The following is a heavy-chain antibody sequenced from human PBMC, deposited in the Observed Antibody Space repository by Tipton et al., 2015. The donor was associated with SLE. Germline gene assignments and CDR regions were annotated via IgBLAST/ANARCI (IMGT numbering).Heavy chain of an antibody. D-gene: IGHD3-10*01. Sequence: TLSLTCAVYGGSFSGNFWNWIRQPPGKGLEWIGYISYSGSTNYNPSLKSRVTISVDTSKNQFSLKLSSVTAAGTAVYYCARDRAFYYGSGPDAFDIWGQGTMVTVSS. CDR1: GGSFSGNF. CDR2: ISYSGST. J-gene: IGHJ3*02. V-gene: IGHV4-59*01. CDR3: ARDRAFYYGSGPDAFDI.